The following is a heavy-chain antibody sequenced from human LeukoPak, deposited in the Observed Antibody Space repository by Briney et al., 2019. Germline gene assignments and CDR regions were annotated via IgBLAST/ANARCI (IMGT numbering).Heavy chain of an antibody. V-gene: IGHV3-30*02. D-gene: IGHD2-2*01. CDR2: IRYDGSNK. CDR1: GITLSVYW. Sequence: PGGSLRLSCAASGITLSVYWMSWVRQAPGKGLEWVAFIRYDGSNKYYADSVKGRFTISRDNSKNTLYLQMNSLRAEDTAVYYCAKDFRDIVVVPAAPNWFDPWGQGTLVTVSS. J-gene: IGHJ5*02. CDR3: AKDFRDIVVVPAAPNWFDP.